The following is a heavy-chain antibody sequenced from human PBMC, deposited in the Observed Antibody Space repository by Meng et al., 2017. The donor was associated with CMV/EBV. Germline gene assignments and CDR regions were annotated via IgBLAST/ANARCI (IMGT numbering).Heavy chain of an antibody. V-gene: IGHV3-11*01. CDR2: ISPTGSTT. D-gene: IGHD3-22*01. CDR3: ARDQDSYYYDSSGYWDY. J-gene: IGHJ4*02. Sequence: LSLTCAVYGGSFSGYYWNWVRQAPGKGLEWVSYISPTGSTTYYADSMKGRFTISRDNAKNSLYLQMNSLRAEDTALYYCARDQDSYYYDSSGYWDYWGQGTLVTVSS. CDR1: GGSFSGYY.